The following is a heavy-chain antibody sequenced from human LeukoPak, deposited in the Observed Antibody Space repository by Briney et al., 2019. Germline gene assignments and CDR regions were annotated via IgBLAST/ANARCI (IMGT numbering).Heavy chain of an antibody. CDR3: ARDSGGMGATWIADY. D-gene: IGHD1-26*01. CDR2: INPNSGGT. J-gene: IGHJ4*02. CDR1: GYTFTGYY. Sequence: ASVKVSCKASGYTFTGYYIHWVRQAPGQGLEWMGWINPNSGGTNYAQKFQGRVTMTRDTSISTAYMELSRLRSDDTAVYYCARDSGGMGATWIADYWGQGTLVTVSS. V-gene: IGHV1-2*02.